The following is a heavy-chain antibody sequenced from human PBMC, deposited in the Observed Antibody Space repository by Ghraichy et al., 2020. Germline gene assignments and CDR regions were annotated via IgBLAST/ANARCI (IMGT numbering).Heavy chain of an antibody. CDR2: IWYDGSNK. CDR1: GFTFSSYG. J-gene: IGHJ4*02. Sequence: GGSLRLSCAASGFTFSSYGMHWVRQAPGKGLEWVAVIWYDGSNKYYADSVKGRFTISRDNSKNTLYLQMNSLRAEDTAVYYCAREGFGDYYGSGSYYNGPFDYWGQGTLVTVSS. CDR3: AREGFGDYYGSGSYYNGPFDY. V-gene: IGHV3-33*01. D-gene: IGHD3-10*01.